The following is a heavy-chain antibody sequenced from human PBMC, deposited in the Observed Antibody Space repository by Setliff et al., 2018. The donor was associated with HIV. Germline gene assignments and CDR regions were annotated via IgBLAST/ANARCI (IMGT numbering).Heavy chain of an antibody. Sequence: SETLSLTCTVSGGSISSHYWSWIRQPPGKGLEWIGNIYYSGSTNYNPSLKSRVTISIDRSKKQFSLKVNSVTAADTAVYYCARDPEKGDHYNYDFWGQGTLVTVSS. CDR2: IYYSGST. J-gene: IGHJ4*02. V-gene: IGHV4-59*11. CDR3: ARDPEKGDHYNYDF. CDR1: GGSISSHY. D-gene: IGHD4-4*01.